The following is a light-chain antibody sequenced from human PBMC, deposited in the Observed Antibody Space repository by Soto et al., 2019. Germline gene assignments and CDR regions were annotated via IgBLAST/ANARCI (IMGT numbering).Light chain of an antibody. Sequence: EIVMTQSPATLSVSPGESATLSCRASQSVGSNLAWCQQKPGQAPRLLIYGASTRATGIPARFSGSGSGTEFTLTISSLQSEDFAVYYCQQYDNWLRTFGQGTKV. CDR2: GAS. CDR3: QQYDNWLRT. CDR1: QSVGSN. J-gene: IGKJ1*01. V-gene: IGKV3-15*01.